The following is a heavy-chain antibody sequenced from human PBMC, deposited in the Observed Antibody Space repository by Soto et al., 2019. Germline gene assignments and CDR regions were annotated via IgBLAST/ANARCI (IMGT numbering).Heavy chain of an antibody. CDR2: ISAHNGNT. D-gene: IGHD3-10*01. V-gene: IGHV1-18*01. J-gene: IGHJ4*02. Sequence: QIHLVQSGAEGKKPGASVKVSCKGSGYGFTTYGITWVRQAPGQGLEWMAWISAHNGNTNYAQKPQGRVTVPRDTSTSTAYMELRSLRSDDTAVYYCARGRYGAYWGQGALVTVSS. CDR1: GYGFTTYG. CDR3: ARGRYGAY.